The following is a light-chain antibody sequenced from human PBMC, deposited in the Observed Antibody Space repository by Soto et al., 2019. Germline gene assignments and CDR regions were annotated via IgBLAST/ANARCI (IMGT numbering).Light chain of an antibody. CDR3: CSYAGITTYYV. Sequence: QSALTQPASVSGSPGQSITISCTGTSSDVGSYNLVSWYQQHPGEAPKLMIYGGTKRPSGVSNRFSGSKSGNTASLTIFGLQAEDEADYYCCSYAGITTYYVFGTGTKLTVL. CDR1: SSDVGSYNL. V-gene: IGLV2-23*01. J-gene: IGLJ1*01. CDR2: GGT.